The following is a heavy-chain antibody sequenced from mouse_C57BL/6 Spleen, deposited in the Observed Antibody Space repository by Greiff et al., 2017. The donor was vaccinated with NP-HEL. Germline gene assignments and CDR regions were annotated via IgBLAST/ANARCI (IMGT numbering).Heavy chain of an antibody. CDR3: TRCEDPFGFDY. V-gene: IGHV1-5*01. CDR2: IYPGNSDT. CDR1: GYTFTSYW. Sequence: EVQLQQSGTVLARPGASVKMSCKTSGYTFTSYWMHWVKQRPGQGLEWIGAIYPGNSDTSYNQKFKGKAKLTAVTSASTAYMALSSLTNEDSAVYYCTRCEDPFGFDYWGQGTTLTVSS. J-gene: IGHJ2*01.